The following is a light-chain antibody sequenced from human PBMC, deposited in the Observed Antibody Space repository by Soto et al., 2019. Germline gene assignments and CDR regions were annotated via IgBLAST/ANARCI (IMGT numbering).Light chain of an antibody. J-gene: IGKJ1*01. CDR1: QSIGSW. V-gene: IGKV1-5*03. CDR2: KAS. CDR3: QQYGSYSPWT. Sequence: DIQMTQSPSTLSASVGDRVTITCRASQSIGSWLAWYQQKPGKAPKLLIYKASSLESGVPSRFSSSGSGPEYTLTISSLQPDDFASYYCQQYGSYSPWTFGQGTKVEIK.